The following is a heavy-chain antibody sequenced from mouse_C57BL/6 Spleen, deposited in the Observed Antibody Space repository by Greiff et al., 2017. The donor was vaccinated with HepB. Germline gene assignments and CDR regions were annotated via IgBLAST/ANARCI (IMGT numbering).Heavy chain of an antibody. CDR3: ARRGGSSAMDY. V-gene: IGHV1-80*01. CDR1: GYAFSSYW. Sequence: QVQLQQSWAELVKPGASVKISCKASGYAFSSYWMNWVKQRPGKGLEWIGQIYPGDGDTNYNGKFKGKATLTADKSSSTAYMQLSSLTSEDSAVYFCARRGGSSAMDYWGQGTSVTVSS. D-gene: IGHD1-1*01. J-gene: IGHJ4*01. CDR2: IYPGDGDT.